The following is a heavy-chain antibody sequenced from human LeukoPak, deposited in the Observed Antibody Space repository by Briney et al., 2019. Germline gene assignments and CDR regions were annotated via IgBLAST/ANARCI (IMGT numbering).Heavy chain of an antibody. D-gene: IGHD3-10*01. Sequence: PGGSLRLSCAASGFTFSSYSMNWVRQAPGKGLEWVSSISSSSSYIYYADSEKGRFTISRDNAKNSLYLQMNSLRAEDTAVYYCARVLWFGESQRPLYYYYYGMDVWGQGTTVTVSS. CDR2: ISSSSSYI. V-gene: IGHV3-21*01. CDR3: ARVLWFGESQRPLYYYYYGMDV. CDR1: GFTFSSYS. J-gene: IGHJ6*02.